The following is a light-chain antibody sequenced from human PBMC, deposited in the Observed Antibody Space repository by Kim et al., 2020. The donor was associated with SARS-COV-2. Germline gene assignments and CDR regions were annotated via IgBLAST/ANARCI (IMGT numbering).Light chain of an antibody. CDR1: QDISRY. J-gene: IGKJ1*01. Sequence: DIQMTQSPSSLSASVGDRVTITCRASQDISRYLNWYQQKPGKAPKLLIYTASSLQSGVPSRFTGSGSETDFTLTISSLQPEDVATYYCQQTYSTHRTFGQGTKVDIK. V-gene: IGKV1-39*01. CDR2: TAS. CDR3: QQTYSTHRT.